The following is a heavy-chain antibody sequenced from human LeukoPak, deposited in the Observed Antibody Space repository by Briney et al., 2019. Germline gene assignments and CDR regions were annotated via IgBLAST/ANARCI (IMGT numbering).Heavy chain of an antibody. D-gene: IGHD3-10*01. J-gene: IGHJ4*02. CDR3: AREGYYGSGRLTDY. CDR1: GDSISRGSYS. V-gene: IGHV4-61*10. Sequence: SETLSLTCTVSGDSISRGSYSWSWIRQPAGKGLEWIGEINHSGSTNYNPSLKSRVTISVDTSKNQFSLKLSSVTAADTAVYYCAREGYYGSGRLTDYWGQGTLVTVSS. CDR2: INHSGST.